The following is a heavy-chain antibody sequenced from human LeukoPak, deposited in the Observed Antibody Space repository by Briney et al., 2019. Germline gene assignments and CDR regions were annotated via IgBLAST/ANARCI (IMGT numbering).Heavy chain of an antibody. J-gene: IGHJ4*02. D-gene: IGHD2-15*01. CDR2: INHSGST. Sequence: SETLSLTCAVYGGSFSGYYWSWIRQPPGKGLEWIGEINHSGSTNYNPSLKSRVTISVDTSKNQFSLKLSSVTAADTAVYYCAREGGPYLNRDYWGQGTLVTVSS. CDR1: GGSFSGYY. V-gene: IGHV4-34*01. CDR3: AREGGPYLNRDY.